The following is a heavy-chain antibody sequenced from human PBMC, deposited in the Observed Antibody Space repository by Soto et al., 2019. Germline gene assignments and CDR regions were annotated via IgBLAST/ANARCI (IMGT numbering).Heavy chain of an antibody. Sequence: EVQLVESGGGLVQPGGSLRLSCAASGFTFSSYWMSWVRQAPGKGLEWVANIKQDGSEKYYVESVKGRFTISRDNAKNSLYLQMNSLRAEDTAVYYCARGVAMVRGYYFDYWGQGTLVTVSS. J-gene: IGHJ4*02. D-gene: IGHD3-10*01. V-gene: IGHV3-7*01. CDR1: GFTFSSYW. CDR3: ARGVAMVRGYYFDY. CDR2: IKQDGSEK.